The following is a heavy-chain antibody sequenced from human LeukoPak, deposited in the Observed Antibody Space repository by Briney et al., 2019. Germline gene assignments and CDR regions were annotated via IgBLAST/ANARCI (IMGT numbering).Heavy chain of an antibody. CDR3: TRDQTPYY. V-gene: IGHV3-49*04. Sequence: GSLRLSCAASGFTVSSNYMTWVRQAPGKGLEWVYGGTPEYAASVKGRFTISRDDSKGIAYLQMNSLETEDTAVYYCTRDQTPYYWGQGTLVTVSS. J-gene: IGHJ4*02. CDR1: GFTVSSNY. CDR2: GGTP.